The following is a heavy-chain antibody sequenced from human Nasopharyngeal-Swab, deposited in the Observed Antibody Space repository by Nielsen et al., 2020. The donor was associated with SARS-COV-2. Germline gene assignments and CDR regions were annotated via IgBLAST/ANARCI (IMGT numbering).Heavy chain of an antibody. D-gene: IGHD5-12*01. CDR1: GFSLSSYW. CDR3: ARESSGYDSNYYYGMDV. J-gene: IGHJ6*02. CDR2: VNSDGSWT. V-gene: IGHV3-74*01. Sequence: GGSLRLSCAASGFSLSSYWMHWVRQAPGKGLVWVSRVNSDGSWTYYADSVKGRFTISRDNAKNSLYLQMNSLRAEDTAVYYCARESSGYDSNYYYGMDVWGQGTTVTVSS.